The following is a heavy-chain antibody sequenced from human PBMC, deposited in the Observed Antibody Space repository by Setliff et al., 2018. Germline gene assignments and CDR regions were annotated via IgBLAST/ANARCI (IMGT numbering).Heavy chain of an antibody. D-gene: IGHD3-10*01. Sequence: PSETLSLTCTVSGGSINSMSYYWGWIRQPPGKGMEWIGSVYYSGYTYYNPSLQSRVTTSVDMSKNQFSMKLTSVTAADTAVYFCARVDFTMIQGVLGLWGQGTLVTVSS. J-gene: IGHJ1*01. CDR2: VYYSGYT. CDR3: ARVDFTMIQGVLGL. CDR1: GGSINSMSYY. V-gene: IGHV4-39*07.